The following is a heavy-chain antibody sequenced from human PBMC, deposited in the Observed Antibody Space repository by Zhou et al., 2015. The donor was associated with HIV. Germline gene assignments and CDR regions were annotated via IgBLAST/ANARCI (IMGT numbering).Heavy chain of an antibody. CDR2: ITPMFQTH. D-gene: IGHD2-2*01. CDR1: GGTFSGSD. J-gene: IGHJ6*02. V-gene: IGHV1-69*06. Sequence: LLQSGPEVRKPGSSVKVSCKASGGTFSGSDLSWVRQAPGQGLEWMGRITPMFQTHNYAEKFRARLNITVDRHTSAAYMELSSLTSEDAAVYYCARVPLAYCSSTSWRCGMDVWGQGTTVTVSS. CDR3: ARVPLAYCSSTSWRCGMDV.